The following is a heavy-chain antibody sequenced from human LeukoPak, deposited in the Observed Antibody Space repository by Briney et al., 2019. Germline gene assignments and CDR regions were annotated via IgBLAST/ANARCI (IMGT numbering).Heavy chain of an antibody. V-gene: IGHV1-69*04. Sequence: ASVKVSCKPSGGTFSSYAISWVRQAPGQGLEWMGRIIPILGLANYAQKFQGRVAITADKSTSTAYMELSSLRSEDTAVYYCARYYYDSSGYYYAFDYWGQGTLVTVSS. D-gene: IGHD3-22*01. CDR2: IIPILGLA. CDR3: ARYYYDSSGYYYAFDY. J-gene: IGHJ4*02. CDR1: GGTFSSYA.